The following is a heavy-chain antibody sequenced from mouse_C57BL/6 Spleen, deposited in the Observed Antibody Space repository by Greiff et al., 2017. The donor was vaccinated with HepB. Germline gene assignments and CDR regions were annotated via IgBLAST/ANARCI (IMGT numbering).Heavy chain of an antibody. Sequence: EVKLVESGGGLVKPGGSLKLSCAASGFTFSSYAMSWVRQTPEKRLEWVATISDGGSYTYYPDNVKGRFTISRDNAKNNLYLQMSHLKSEDTAMYYCARDQGLRRGGSAMDYWGQGTSVTVSS. V-gene: IGHV5-4*01. J-gene: IGHJ4*01. CDR3: ARDQGLRRGGSAMDY. CDR2: ISDGGSYT. D-gene: IGHD2-4*01. CDR1: GFTFSSYA.